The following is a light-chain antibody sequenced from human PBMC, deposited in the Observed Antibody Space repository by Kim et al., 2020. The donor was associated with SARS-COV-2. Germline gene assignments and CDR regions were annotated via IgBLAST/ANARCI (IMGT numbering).Light chain of an antibody. CDR3: QVWDSGSDHPV. CDR2: YDS. J-gene: IGLJ2*01. V-gene: IGLV3-21*04. CDR1: NIGDKS. Sequence: SYELTQPPSESVAPGKTASITCGGDNIGDKSVHWYQQRPGRVPVLVMYYDSDRPSGIPERFSGSNSGNTATLTISRVEAGDEADYYCQVWDSGSDHPVFGGGTQLTVL.